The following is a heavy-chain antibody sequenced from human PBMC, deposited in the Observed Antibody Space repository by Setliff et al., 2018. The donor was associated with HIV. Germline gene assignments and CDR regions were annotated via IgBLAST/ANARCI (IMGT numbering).Heavy chain of an antibody. V-gene: IGHV1-69*06. CDR1: GYTFTKYG. D-gene: IGHD5-18*01. CDR3: ARERSGYNHGGSWYFDL. J-gene: IGHJ2*01. Sequence: GASVKVSCKASGYTFTKYGLSWVRQAPGQGLEWMGRIITIFGTTNYAQKFQGRVTITADKSTGTAYMELSSLRSEDTAVYYCARERSGYNHGGSWYFDLWGRGTLVTVSS. CDR2: IITIFGTT.